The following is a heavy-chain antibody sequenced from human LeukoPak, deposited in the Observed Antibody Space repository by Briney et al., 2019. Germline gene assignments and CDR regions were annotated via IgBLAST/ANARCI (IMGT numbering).Heavy chain of an antibody. Sequence: GGSLRLSCAASGFTFSTYWMHWVRQAPGKGLEWVSSISSSSSYIYYADSVKGRFTISRDNAKNSLYLQMNSLRAEDTAVYYCARDVPYYYESSGYYSLGFDIWGQGTMVTVSS. D-gene: IGHD3-22*01. CDR2: ISSSSSYI. CDR3: ARDVPYYYESSGYYSLGFDI. J-gene: IGHJ3*02. CDR1: GFTFSTYW. V-gene: IGHV3-21*01.